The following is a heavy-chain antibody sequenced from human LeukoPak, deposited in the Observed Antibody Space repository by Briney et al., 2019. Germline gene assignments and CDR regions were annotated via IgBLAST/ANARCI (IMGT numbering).Heavy chain of an antibody. CDR2: INYSGTT. Sequence: KPSETPSLTCTVPGGSIGSHFWNWIRQPPGKGLEWIGYINYSGTTSYNPSLKSPITLSIDTSKNQFSLKVNDVTAADSAVYYCGSLRGGTPSYWGQGTPVTVSS. J-gene: IGHJ4*02. CDR1: GGSIGSHF. CDR3: GSLRGGTPSY. V-gene: IGHV4-59*11. D-gene: IGHD3-16*01.